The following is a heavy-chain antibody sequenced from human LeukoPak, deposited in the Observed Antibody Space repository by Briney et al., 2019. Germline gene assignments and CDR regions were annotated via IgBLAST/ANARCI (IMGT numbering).Heavy chain of an antibody. CDR2: INSDGSST. D-gene: IGHD6-19*01. CDR3: AKDLSSGSRRAY. Sequence: GGSLRLSCAATGFTFSSYWMHWVRKAPGKVLVWVSRINSDGSSTTYADSVKGRFTISRDNAKNTLYLQMNSLRAEDTGVYYCAKDLSSGSRRAYWGQGTLVTVSS. J-gene: IGHJ4*02. V-gene: IGHV3-74*01. CDR1: GFTFSSYW.